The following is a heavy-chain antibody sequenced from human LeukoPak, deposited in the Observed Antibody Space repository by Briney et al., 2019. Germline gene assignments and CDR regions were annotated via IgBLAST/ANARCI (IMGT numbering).Heavy chain of an antibody. V-gene: IGHV3-74*01. CDR2: INGDGRNI. Sequence: GGSLRLSCVASGFTFSSYWMHWVRQDPRKGLVWVSRINGDGRNINYADSVRGRFTISRDNAKNTLYLQMNTLRVEDAAVYYCTRDLMDYDVSTGLHHYYMDVWGQGTTVTVSS. CDR1: GFTFSSYW. CDR3: TRDLMDYDVSTGLHHYYMDV. D-gene: IGHD3-9*01. J-gene: IGHJ6*02.